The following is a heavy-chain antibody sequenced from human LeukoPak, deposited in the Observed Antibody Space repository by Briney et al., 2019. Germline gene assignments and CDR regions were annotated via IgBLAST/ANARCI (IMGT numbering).Heavy chain of an antibody. J-gene: IGHJ4*02. Sequence: GGSLRLSCAASGFTFSSYVMSWVRQAPGKGLEWVSAISGSGGSTYYADSVKGRFTISRDNSKNTLYLQMNSLRAEDTAVYYCAKNIVVVPAAELDYWGQGTLVTVSS. CDR3: AKNIVVVPAAELDY. D-gene: IGHD2-2*01. V-gene: IGHV3-23*01. CDR1: GFTFSSYV. CDR2: ISGSGGST.